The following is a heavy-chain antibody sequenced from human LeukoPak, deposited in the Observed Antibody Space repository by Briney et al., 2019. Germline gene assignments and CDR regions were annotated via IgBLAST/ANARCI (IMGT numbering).Heavy chain of an antibody. CDR3: ARDRETSSCFDY. J-gene: IGHJ4*02. CDR2: ISSSSSYI. D-gene: IGHD6-13*01. CDR1: GFTFSSYS. V-gene: IGHV3-21*01. Sequence: GGSLRLSCAASGFTFSSYSMNWVRQTPGKGLEWVSSISSSSSYIYYADSVKGRFTISRDNAKNSLFLHMKSLRAEDTAVYYCARDRETSSCFDYWGQGTLVTVSS.